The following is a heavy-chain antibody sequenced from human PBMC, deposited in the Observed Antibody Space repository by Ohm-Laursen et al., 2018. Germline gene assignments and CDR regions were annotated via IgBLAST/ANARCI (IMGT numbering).Heavy chain of an antibody. Sequence: SLRLSCSASGFTFTSHWMHWGRQAPGKGLVWVSSINSDGRVTNYADSVKGRSTIARDNGYSTLYLQMKSLRVEDTSVYYCVRDRRLRSYAFDLWGLGTRVTVSS. V-gene: IGHV3-74*01. J-gene: IGHJ3*01. CDR1: GFTFTSHW. D-gene: IGHD4-17*01. CDR2: INSDGRVT. CDR3: VRDRRLRSYAFDL.